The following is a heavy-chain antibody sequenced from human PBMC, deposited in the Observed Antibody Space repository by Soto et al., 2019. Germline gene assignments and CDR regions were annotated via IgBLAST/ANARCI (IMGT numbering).Heavy chain of an antibody. J-gene: IGHJ4*02. CDR1: GLSLSTSGVG. D-gene: IGHD2-8*01. V-gene: IGHV2-5*02. CDR3: ARSKGYCTNGVCYFDY. CDR2: IYWDDDK. Sequence: QITLKESGPTLVKPTQTLTLTCTFSGLSLSTSGVGVGWIRQPPGKALEWLALIYWDDDKRYTPSLRSRLTITKDTSKNQVVLTMTNMDPVDTATYYCARSKGYCTNGVCYFDYWGQGTLVTVSS.